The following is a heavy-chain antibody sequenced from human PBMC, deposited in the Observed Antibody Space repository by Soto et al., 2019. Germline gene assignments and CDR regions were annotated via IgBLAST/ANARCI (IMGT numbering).Heavy chain of an antibody. Sequence: GGSLRLSCAASGFTFSNAWMNWVRQAPGKGLEWVGRIKSKTDGGTTDYAAPVKGRFTISRDDSKNTLYLQMNSLKTEDTAVYYCTTATPSYYYGSGSYSYYYYYGMDVWGQGTTVTVSS. CDR3: TTATPSYYYGSGSYSYYYYYGMDV. CDR1: GFTFSNAW. CDR2: IKSKTDGGTT. J-gene: IGHJ6*02. V-gene: IGHV3-15*07. D-gene: IGHD3-10*01.